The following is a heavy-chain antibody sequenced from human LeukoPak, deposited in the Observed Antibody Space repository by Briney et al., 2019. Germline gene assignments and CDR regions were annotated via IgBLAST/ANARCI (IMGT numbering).Heavy chain of an antibody. Sequence: GGSLRLSCAASGFTFSSYAMHWVRQAPGKGLEWVAVISYDGSNKYYADSVKGRFTISRDNSKNTLYLQMNSLRAEDTAVYYCASSGVRWELPAAMMGWFDPWGQGTLVNVSS. CDR3: ASSGVRWELPAAMMGWFDP. J-gene: IGHJ5*02. D-gene: IGHD2-2*01. CDR2: ISYDGSNK. CDR1: GFTFSSYA. V-gene: IGHV3-30*01.